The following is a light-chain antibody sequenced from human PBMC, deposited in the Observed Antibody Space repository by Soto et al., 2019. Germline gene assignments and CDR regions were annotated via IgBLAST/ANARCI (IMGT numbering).Light chain of an antibody. Sequence: QSALTQPRSVSGSPGQSVTISCTGTSSDVGGYNYVSWYLQHPGKAPKVMIYDVSKRPSGVPDRFSGSKSGNTASLTISGLQAEDEADYYCCSYAGSFHWVFGGGTKLTVL. CDR2: DVS. CDR3: CSYAGSFHWV. CDR1: SSDVGGYNY. V-gene: IGLV2-11*01. J-gene: IGLJ3*02.